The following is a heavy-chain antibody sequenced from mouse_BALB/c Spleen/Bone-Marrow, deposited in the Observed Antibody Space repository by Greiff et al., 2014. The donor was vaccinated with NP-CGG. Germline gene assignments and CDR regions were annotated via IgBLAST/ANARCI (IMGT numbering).Heavy chain of an antibody. CDR3: NGGYYGAWFAY. D-gene: IGHD1-1*01. Sequence: EVMLVESGAELVRSGASVKLSCTASGFNIKDYYMHWVKQRPEQGLEWIGWIDPENGDTEYAPKFQGKATMTADTSSNTAYLQLSSLTSEDTADDYCNGGYYGAWFAYWGQGTLVTVSA. CDR1: GFNIKDYY. J-gene: IGHJ3*01. V-gene: IGHV14-4*02. CDR2: IDPENGDT.